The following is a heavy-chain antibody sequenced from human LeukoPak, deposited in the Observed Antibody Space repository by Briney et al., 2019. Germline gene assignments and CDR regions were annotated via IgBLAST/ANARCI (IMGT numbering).Heavy chain of an antibody. V-gene: IGHV4-30-4*01. D-gene: IGHD3-16*02. J-gene: IGHJ4*02. CDR1: GASISSGDYY. CDR3: ARGPNYVWGSYRYFDC. CDR2: IYYSGTT. Sequence: SETLSLTCTVSGASISSGDYYWSWIRQPPGKGLEWIGYIYYSGTTNYNPSLKTRVTISVDTSKNQFSLKLSSVTAADTAVYYCARGPNYVWGSYRYFDCWGQGILVTVSS.